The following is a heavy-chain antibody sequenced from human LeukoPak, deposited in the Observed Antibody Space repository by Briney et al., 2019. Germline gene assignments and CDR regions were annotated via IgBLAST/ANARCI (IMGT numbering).Heavy chain of an antibody. D-gene: IGHD3-10*01. CDR1: GSSFTTYW. CDR3: ALGAVRGLHAFDI. CDR2: IYPGDSDT. V-gene: IGHV5-51*01. J-gene: IGHJ3*02. Sequence: GESLKISCKGSGSSFTTYWIGWVRQMPGKGLEWMGIIYPGDSDTTYSPPFQAQATTSADKSVTTAYLQWSSLKASDTAMYYCALGAVRGLHAFDIWGQGTMVTVSS.